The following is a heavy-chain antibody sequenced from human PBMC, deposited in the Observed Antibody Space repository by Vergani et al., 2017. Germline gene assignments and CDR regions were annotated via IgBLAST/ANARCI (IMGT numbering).Heavy chain of an antibody. D-gene: IGHD6-19*01. CDR1: GFTFSSYG. Sequence: QVQLVESGGGVVQPGRSLRLSCAASGFTFSSYGMHWVRPAPGKGLEWVAVISYDGSNKYYADSVKGRFTISRDNSKNTLYLQMNSLRAEDTAVYYCARDQWLAFDYWGQGTLVTVSS. J-gene: IGHJ4*02. CDR2: ISYDGSNK. V-gene: IGHV3-30*19. CDR3: ARDQWLAFDY.